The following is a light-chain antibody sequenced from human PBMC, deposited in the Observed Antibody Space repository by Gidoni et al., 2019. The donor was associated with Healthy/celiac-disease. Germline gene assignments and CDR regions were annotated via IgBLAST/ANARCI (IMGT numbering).Light chain of an antibody. CDR1: QDISNY. CDR3: QQYDNLPYT. CDR2: DAS. J-gene: IGKJ2*01. V-gene: IGKV1-33*01. Sequence: DIQMTQSPSSLSASVGDRVTITGQASQDISNYLNWYQQKPGKAPKLLIYDASNLETGVTSRFSGSGSGTDFTFTISSLQPEDIATYYCQQYDNLPYTFGQXTKLEIK.